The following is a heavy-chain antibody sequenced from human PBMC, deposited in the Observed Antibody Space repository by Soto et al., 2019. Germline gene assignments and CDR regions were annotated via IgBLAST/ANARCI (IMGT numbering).Heavy chain of an antibody. J-gene: IGHJ3*02. V-gene: IGHV3-30*18. CDR3: AKAMVVVTAISGGGGFDK. CDR1: GFTFSSYG. D-gene: IGHD2-21*02. Sequence: GGSLRLSCAASGFTFSSYGMHWVRQAPGKGLEWVAVISYDGSNKYCADSVKGRFTISRDNSKNTLYLQMSSLRAEDTAVYYCAKAMVVVTAISGGGGFDKWGQGTLVTVSS. CDR2: ISYDGSNK.